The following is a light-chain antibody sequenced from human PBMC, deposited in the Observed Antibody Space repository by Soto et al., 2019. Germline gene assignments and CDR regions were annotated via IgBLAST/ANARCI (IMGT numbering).Light chain of an antibody. Sequence: EIALTQSPGTLSLSPGERATLFCRASQSVTGRYLAWYQKRPGQAPRLLIYDASSRATDIPHRFSGSGSGTDFALTISRLEPEDFAVYSCQEYGSAPGAFGQGTRVEVK. CDR1: QSVTGRY. J-gene: IGKJ1*01. V-gene: IGKV3-20*01. CDR2: DAS. CDR3: QEYGSAPGA.